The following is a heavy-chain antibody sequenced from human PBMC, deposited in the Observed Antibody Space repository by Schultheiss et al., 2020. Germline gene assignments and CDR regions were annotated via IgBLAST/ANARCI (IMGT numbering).Heavy chain of an antibody. CDR2: IYWDDDK. J-gene: IGHJ4*02. Sequence: SGPTRVKPTQTLTLICTFSGFSLSTSGVGVGWIRQPPGKALEWLALIYWDDDKRYSPSLKSRLTITKDTSKNQVVLTMTNMDPVDTATYYCAHRLHVDDILTGTEFDYWGQGTLVTVSS. CDR3: AHRLHVDDILTGTEFDY. CDR1: GFSLSTSGVG. V-gene: IGHV2-5*02. D-gene: IGHD3-9*01.